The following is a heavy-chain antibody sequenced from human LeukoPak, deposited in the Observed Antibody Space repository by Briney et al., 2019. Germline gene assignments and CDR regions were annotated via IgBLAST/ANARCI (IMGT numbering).Heavy chain of an antibody. J-gene: IGHJ4*02. CDR3: ARRSGSGWYSYYFDY. Sequence: GESLKISCKGSGYSFTSYWIGWVRQMPGKGLEWMGIIYPGDSDTRYSPSFQGQVTILADKSISTAYLQWSSPKASDTAMYYCARRSGSGWYSYYFDYWGQGTLVTVSS. CDR1: GYSFTSYW. CDR2: IYPGDSDT. V-gene: IGHV5-51*01. D-gene: IGHD6-19*01.